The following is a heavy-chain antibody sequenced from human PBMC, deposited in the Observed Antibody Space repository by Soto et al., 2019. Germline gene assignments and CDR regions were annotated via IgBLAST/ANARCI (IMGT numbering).Heavy chain of an antibody. CDR3: AKNHRSALVTTADY. J-gene: IGHJ4*02. V-gene: IGHV3-23*01. CDR1: GFTFSSYA. CDR2: ISGSGGST. Sequence: PGGSLRLSCAASGFTFSSYAMSWVRQAPGKGLEWVSAISGSGGSTYYADSVKGRFTISRDNSKNTLYLQMNSLRAEDTAVYYCAKNHRSALVTTADYWGQGTLVTVSS. D-gene: IGHD4-17*01.